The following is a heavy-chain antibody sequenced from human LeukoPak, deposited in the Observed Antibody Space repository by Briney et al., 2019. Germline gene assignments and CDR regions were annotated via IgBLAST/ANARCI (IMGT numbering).Heavy chain of an antibody. V-gene: IGHV4-39*07. Sequence: PSETLSLTCTVSGGSINSYYWSWIRQPPGKGLEWIGSIYYTGSTYHNPSLKSRVTMSVDTSMNQFSLNLNSVTAADTAVYYCAREDDVLADNAFDIWGQGTMVTVSS. CDR3: AREDDVLADNAFDI. J-gene: IGHJ3*02. D-gene: IGHD3-9*01. CDR2: IYYTGST. CDR1: GGSINSYY.